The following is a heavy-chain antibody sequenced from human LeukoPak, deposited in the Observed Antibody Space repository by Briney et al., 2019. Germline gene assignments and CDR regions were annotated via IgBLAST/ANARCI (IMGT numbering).Heavy chain of an antibody. J-gene: IGHJ6*02. CDR1: GGTFSSYA. Sequence: SVKVSCKASGGTFSSYAISWVRQAPGQGLEWMGGIIPIFGTANYAQKLQGRVAITADESTSTAYMELSSLRSEDTAVYYCAREWVNGDYGDYYYYYGMDVWGQGTTVTVSS. D-gene: IGHD4-17*01. CDR3: AREWVNGDYGDYYYYYGMDV. CDR2: IIPIFGTA. V-gene: IGHV1-69*13.